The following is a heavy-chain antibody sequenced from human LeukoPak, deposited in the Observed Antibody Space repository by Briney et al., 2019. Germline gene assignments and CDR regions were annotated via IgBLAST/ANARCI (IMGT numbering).Heavy chain of an antibody. V-gene: IGHV3-15*01. CDR2: IKSITDGGTT. CDR1: GFTFSNAW. Sequence: GGSLRLSCAASGFTFSNAWMSWVRQAPGKGLEWVGRIKSITDGGTTDYAAPVKGRFTISRDDSKNTLYLQMNSLKTEDTAVYYCTTSLPYYYDSSGYFVYWGQGTLVTVSS. J-gene: IGHJ4*02. D-gene: IGHD3-22*01. CDR3: TTSLPYYYDSSGYFVY.